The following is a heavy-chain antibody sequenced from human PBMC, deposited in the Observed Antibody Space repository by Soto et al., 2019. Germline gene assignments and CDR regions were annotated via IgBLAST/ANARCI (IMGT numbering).Heavy chain of an antibody. CDR3: ARDRSSTSSGMLDY. J-gene: IGHJ4*02. Sequence: VQLVESGGGVVQPGRSLRLSCAASGFTFSLFGMHWVRQAPGKGLEWVAVTWYDGSDIKYVDSVKGRFTISRDNSKNILYLQMNSLRAEDTAVYYCARDRSSTSSGMLDYWGQGTLVTVSS. CDR1: GFTFSLFG. CDR2: TWYDGSDI. D-gene: IGHD6-6*01. V-gene: IGHV3-33*01.